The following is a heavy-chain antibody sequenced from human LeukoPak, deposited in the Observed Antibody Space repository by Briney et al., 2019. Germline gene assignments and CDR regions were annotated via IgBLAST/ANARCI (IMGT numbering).Heavy chain of an antibody. CDR1: GGSFSGYY. CDR3: ARLGAVVGEVDY. D-gene: IGHD3-16*01. V-gene: IGHV4-34*01. J-gene: IGHJ4*02. Sequence: PSETLSLTCAVYGGSFSGYYWSWIRQPPGKGLEWIGEINHSGSTNYNPSLKSRVTISVDTSKNQFSLKLSSVTAADTAVYYCARLGAVVGEVDYWGQGTLVTVSS. CDR2: INHSGST.